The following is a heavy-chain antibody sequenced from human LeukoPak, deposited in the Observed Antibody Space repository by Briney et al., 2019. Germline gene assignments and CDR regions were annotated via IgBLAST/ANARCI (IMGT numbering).Heavy chain of an antibody. CDR2: IKNDGSST. Sequence: GGSLRLSCAASGFTFSSYRMHWVRQAPGKGLVWVSRIKNDGSSTSYADSVKGRFTISRDNAKNTLYLQMNSPRAEDTAVYYCARDRAYNVLDYWGQGTLVTVSS. J-gene: IGHJ4*02. D-gene: IGHD3-10*02. CDR3: ARDRAYNVLDY. CDR1: GFTFSSYR. V-gene: IGHV3-74*01.